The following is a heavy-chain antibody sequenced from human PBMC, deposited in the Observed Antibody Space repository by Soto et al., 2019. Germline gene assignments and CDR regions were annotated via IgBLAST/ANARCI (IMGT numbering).Heavy chain of an antibody. CDR2: VKSKSDGGTT. CDR1: GFTFSNAW. CDR3: TTRRFSRGLAARDYYYCGMDV. D-gene: IGHD6-6*01. J-gene: IGHJ6*02. V-gene: IGHV3-15*07. Sequence: PGGSLRLSCAASGFTFSNAWMNWVRQAQGKGLEWVGRVKSKSDGGTTDYSVPVKGRFSISRDDSKNTLYLQMNSLKTEDTAVYYCTTRRFSRGLAARDYYYCGMDVWGQGTTVTVSS.